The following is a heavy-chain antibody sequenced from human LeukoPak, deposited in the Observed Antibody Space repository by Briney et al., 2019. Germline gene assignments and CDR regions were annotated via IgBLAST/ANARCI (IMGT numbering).Heavy chain of an antibody. J-gene: IGHJ4*02. CDR1: GYTFTIYA. CDR3: ARDRYGDGFAHFDY. CDR2: ITPSGGT. V-gene: IGHV1-2*02. D-gene: IGHD5-24*01. Sequence: ASVTVSFTSSGYTFTIYAMHWVRQAPGQGLEWMGWITPSGGTNYTQNVQGRHPITRDTSITTAYMDLSMLTSDDTAVYYCARDRYGDGFAHFDYWGQGALVTVSS.